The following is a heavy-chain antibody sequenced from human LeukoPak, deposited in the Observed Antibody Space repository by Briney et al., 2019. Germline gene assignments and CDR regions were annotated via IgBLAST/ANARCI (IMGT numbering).Heavy chain of an antibody. V-gene: IGHV4-34*01. D-gene: IGHD5-18*01. J-gene: IGHJ4*02. CDR2: INHSGST. CDR3: ARKNRGYSYGATFDY. CDR1: GGSFSGYY. Sequence: PSETLSLTCAVYGGSFSGYYWSWIRQPPGKGLEWIWEINHSGSTNYNPSLRSRVTISVDTSKNQFSLKLSSVTAADTAVYYCARKNRGYSYGATFDYWGQGTLVTVSS.